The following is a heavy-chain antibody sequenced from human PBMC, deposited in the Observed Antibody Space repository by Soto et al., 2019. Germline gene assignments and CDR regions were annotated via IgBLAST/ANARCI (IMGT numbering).Heavy chain of an antibody. J-gene: IGHJ4*02. CDR2: IYYSGST. Sequence: QVQLQESGPGLVKPSETLSLTCTVSGGSVSSGSYYWSWIRQPPGKGLEWIGHIYYSGSTNYNPAVKSRVTISVDTSKNQFSLKLTSVTAADTAVYYCARFYDSAGFYFFDFWGQGTLVTVSS. CDR1: GGSVSSGSYY. CDR3: ARFYDSAGFYFFDF. D-gene: IGHD3-22*01. V-gene: IGHV4-61*01.